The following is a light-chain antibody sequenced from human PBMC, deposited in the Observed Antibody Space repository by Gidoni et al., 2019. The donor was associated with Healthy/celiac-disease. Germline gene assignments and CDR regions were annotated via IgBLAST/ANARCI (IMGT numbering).Light chain of an antibody. V-gene: IGLV3-1*01. J-gene: IGLJ2*01. CDR1: KLGDKY. CDR3: QAWDSSTVV. CDR2: QDS. Sequence: SYERTQPPSVSASPGQTAIITCSGDKLGDKYACWYQQKPGQSPVLVIYQDSKRPSGIPERFSGSNSGNTATLTISGTQAMDEADYYCQAWDSSTVVFGGGTKLTVL.